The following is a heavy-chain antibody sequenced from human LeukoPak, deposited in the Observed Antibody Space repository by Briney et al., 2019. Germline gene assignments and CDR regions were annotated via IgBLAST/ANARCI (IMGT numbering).Heavy chain of an antibody. J-gene: IGHJ4*02. CDR3: ARDGGSGGDY. V-gene: IGHV3-7*01. D-gene: IGHD1-26*01. CDR1: GFTFSSYW. Sequence: GGSLRLSCAASGFTFSSYWMSWVRQAPGRGLEWVANIKRDGSEKYYVDSVKGRFTISRDNTKNSVYLQTNSLRAEDAAVYYCARDGGSGGDYWGQGTLVTVSS. CDR2: IKRDGSEK.